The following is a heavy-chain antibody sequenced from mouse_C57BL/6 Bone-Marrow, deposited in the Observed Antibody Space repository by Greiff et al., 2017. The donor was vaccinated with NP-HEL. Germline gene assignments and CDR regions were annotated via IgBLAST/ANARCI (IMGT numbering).Heavy chain of an antibody. CDR3: ARRGVQTWFAY. J-gene: IGHJ3*01. V-gene: IGHV1-52*01. CDR2: IDPSDSET. CDR1: GYTFTSYW. Sequence: VQLQQPGAELVRPGSSVMLSCKASGYTFTSYWMHWVKQRPIQGLEWIGNIDPSDSETHYNQKFKDKATLTVDKSSSTAYMQLSSRTSEDSAVYYCARRGVQTWFAYWGQGTLVTVSA. D-gene: IGHD2-14*01.